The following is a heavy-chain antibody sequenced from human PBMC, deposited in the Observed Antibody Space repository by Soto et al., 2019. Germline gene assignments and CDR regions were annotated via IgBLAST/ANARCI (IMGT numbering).Heavy chain of an antibody. D-gene: IGHD3-22*01. CDR3: AKEWVYDTSGWSFDY. CDR1: GFTFSSYG. V-gene: IGHV3-30*18. Sequence: GXSLRLSCAASGFTFSSYGLHWFRQAPGKGLEWVAVISDDGSNKYYADSLKGRFTISRDNSKNTLYLQMNSLRAEDTAVYYCAKEWVYDTSGWSFDYWGQGTLVTAPQ. J-gene: IGHJ4*02. CDR2: ISDDGSNK.